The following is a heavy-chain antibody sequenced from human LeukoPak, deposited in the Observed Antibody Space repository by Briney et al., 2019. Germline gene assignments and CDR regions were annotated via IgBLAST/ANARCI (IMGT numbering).Heavy chain of an antibody. CDR3: AKSGSDRVSINPPVSRYFDWLLNHSYLDY. Sequence: GGSLRLSCAASGFTFDDYTMHWVRQAPGKGLEWVSGISWNSGSIGYADSVKGRFTISRDNAKNSLYLQMNSLRAEDTAVYYCAKSGSDRVSINPPVSRYFDWLLNHSYLDYWGQGTLVTVSS. D-gene: IGHD3-9*01. CDR1: GFTFDDYT. V-gene: IGHV3-9*01. CDR2: ISWNSGSI. J-gene: IGHJ4*02.